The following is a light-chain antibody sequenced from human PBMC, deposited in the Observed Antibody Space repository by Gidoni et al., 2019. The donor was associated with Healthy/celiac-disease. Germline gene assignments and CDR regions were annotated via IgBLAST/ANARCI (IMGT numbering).Light chain of an antibody. J-gene: IGKJ2*04. CDR3: QQYNNWPLMCS. V-gene: IGKV3-15*01. Sequence: EIVMTQSPATLSVSPGERATLSCRASQSVSSNLAWYQQKPGQAPRLLIYGASTRATGIPARFSGSGSGTEFTLTISSLQSEDFAVYYCQQYNNWPLMCSFGLXTKLEIK. CDR2: GAS. CDR1: QSVSSN.